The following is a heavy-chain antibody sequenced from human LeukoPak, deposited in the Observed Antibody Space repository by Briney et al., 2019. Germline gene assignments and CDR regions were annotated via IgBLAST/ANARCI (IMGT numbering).Heavy chain of an antibody. CDR1: GGSFSGYY. Sequence: PSETLSLTCAVYGGSFSGYYWSWIRQPPGKGLEWIGEINHSGSTNYNPFLKSRVTISVDTSKNQFSLKLSSVTAADTAVYYCARNPMYYYDSSGYYHTHYYYYYGMDVWGQGTTVTVSS. CDR2: INHSGST. D-gene: IGHD3-22*01. J-gene: IGHJ6*02. CDR3: ARNPMYYYDSSGYYHTHYYYYYGMDV. V-gene: IGHV4-34*01.